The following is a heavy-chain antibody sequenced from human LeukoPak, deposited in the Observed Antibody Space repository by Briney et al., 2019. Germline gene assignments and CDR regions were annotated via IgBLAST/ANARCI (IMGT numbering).Heavy chain of an antibody. D-gene: IGHD6-13*01. CDR1: GFTFSSYG. CDR3: ARAGPSAAAINY. CDR2: IRYDGSNK. V-gene: IGHV3-30*02. J-gene: IGHJ4*02. Sequence: GGSLRLSCAASGFTFSSYGMHWVRQAPGKGLEWVAFIRYDGSNKYYADSVKGRFTISRDNSKNTLYLQMNSLRAEDTAVYYCARAGPSAAAINYWGQGTLVTVSS.